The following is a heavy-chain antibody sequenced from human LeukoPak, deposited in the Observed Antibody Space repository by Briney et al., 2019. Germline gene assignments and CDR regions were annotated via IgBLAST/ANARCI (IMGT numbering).Heavy chain of an antibody. CDR3: ARGGAHDYSNYAGMDV. Sequence: SETLSLTCAVYGGSFSGYYWSWIRQPPGKGLEWIGEINHSGSTNYNPSLKSRVTISVDTSKNQFSLKLSSVTAADTAVYYCARGGAHDYSNYAGMDVWGQGTMVTVSS. CDR1: GGSFSGYY. CDR2: INHSGST. V-gene: IGHV4-34*01. D-gene: IGHD4-4*01. J-gene: IGHJ6*02.